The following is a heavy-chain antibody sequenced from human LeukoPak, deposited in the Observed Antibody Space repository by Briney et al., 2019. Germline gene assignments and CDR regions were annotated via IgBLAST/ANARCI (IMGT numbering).Heavy chain of an antibody. CDR1: GFTFSSYA. D-gene: IGHD3-10*01. CDR3: AKRLNTDSGSSGFDY. J-gene: IGHJ4*02. Sequence: GGSLRLSCAASGFTFSSYAMSWVRQAPGKGLEWVSAISGSGGSTYYADSVKGRFTICRDNSKNTLYLQMNSLRAEDTAVYYCAKRLNTDSGSSGFDYWGQGTLVTVSS. CDR2: ISGSGGST. V-gene: IGHV3-23*01.